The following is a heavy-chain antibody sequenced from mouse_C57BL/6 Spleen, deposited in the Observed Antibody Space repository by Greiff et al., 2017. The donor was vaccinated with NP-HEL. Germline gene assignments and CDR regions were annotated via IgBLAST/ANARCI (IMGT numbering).Heavy chain of an antibody. CDR1: GYTFTSYW. Sequence: VQLQQSGAELVKPGASVKLSCKASGYTFTSYWMHWVKQRPGRGLEWIGRIDPNSGGTKYNEKFKSQATLTVDKPSSTAYMQLSSLTSEDSAVYYCAREGITTVEDYYAMDYWGQGTSVTVSS. V-gene: IGHV1-72*01. CDR3: AREGITTVEDYYAMDY. D-gene: IGHD1-1*01. CDR2: IDPNSGGT. J-gene: IGHJ4*01.